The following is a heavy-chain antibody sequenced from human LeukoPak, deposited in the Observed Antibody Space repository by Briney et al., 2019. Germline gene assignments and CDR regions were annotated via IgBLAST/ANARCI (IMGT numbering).Heavy chain of an antibody. Sequence: PVKVSCKASGGTFSSYAISWVRQAPGQGLEWMGGIIPIFGTANYAQKFQGRVTITADESTSTAYMELSSLRSEDTAVYYCARARGSTNPGYFDYWGQGTLVTVSS. CDR2: IIPIFGTA. D-gene: IGHD2-2*01. V-gene: IGHV1-69*13. CDR3: ARARGSTNPGYFDY. CDR1: GGTFSSYA. J-gene: IGHJ4*02.